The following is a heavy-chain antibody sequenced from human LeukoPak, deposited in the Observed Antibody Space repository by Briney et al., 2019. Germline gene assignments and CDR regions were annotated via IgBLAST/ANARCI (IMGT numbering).Heavy chain of an antibody. CDR3: ARDSIPGYDSSGYMVAFDL. V-gene: IGHV3-7*03. J-gene: IGHJ3*01. D-gene: IGHD3-22*01. CDR2: IKQDGSDK. Sequence: GGSLRLSCAASGFTFSSYSMNWVRQAPGKGLEWVANIKQDGSDKYYVDSVKGRFIISRDTAKNSLYLQMSSLRAEDTAVYYCARDSIPGYDSSGYMVAFDLWGQGTMVTVSS. CDR1: GFTFSSYS.